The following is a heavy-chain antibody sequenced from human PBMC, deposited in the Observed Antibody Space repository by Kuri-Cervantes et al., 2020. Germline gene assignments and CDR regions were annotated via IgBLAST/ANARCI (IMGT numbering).Heavy chain of an antibody. Sequence: GESLKISCAASGFTFSSYDMHWVRQATGKGLEWVSAIGTAGDTYYPGSVKGRFTISRENAKNSLYLQMNSLRAEDTAVYYCAREDRVGAYYYGMDVWGQGTTVTVSS. CDR2: IGTAGDT. J-gene: IGHJ6*02. V-gene: IGHV3-13*01. CDR1: GFTFSSYD. CDR3: AREDRVGAYYYGMDV. D-gene: IGHD1-26*01.